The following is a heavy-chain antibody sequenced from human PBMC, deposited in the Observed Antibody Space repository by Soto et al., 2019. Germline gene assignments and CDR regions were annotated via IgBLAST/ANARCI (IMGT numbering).Heavy chain of an antibody. CDR2: VNSDGSDT. V-gene: IGHV3-74*01. CDR1: GFTFSSYW. J-gene: IGHJ4*02. Sequence: GGSLRLSCAASGFTFSSYWMHWVRQVPGKGLVWVSRVNSDGSDTAHADSVRGRFSISRDNAENTVYPEMNSLRAEDTAVYYCARDGASGVKTNFDCWGQGTQVTVSS. CDR3: ARDGASGVKTNFDC. D-gene: IGHD2-15*01.